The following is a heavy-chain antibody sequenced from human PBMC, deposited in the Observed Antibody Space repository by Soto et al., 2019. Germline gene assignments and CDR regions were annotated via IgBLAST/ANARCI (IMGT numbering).Heavy chain of an antibody. CDR3: ERRNVNTAMVYWYFDL. J-gene: IGHJ2*01. CDR1: GFSLDTSGVS. CDR2: IYWDDDK. D-gene: IGHD5-18*01. Sequence: QITLTESGPTLVKPTQTLTLTCTFSGFSLDTSGVSVSWIRQSPGKALEWLALIYWDDDKRYSPSLKNRLTITKDTSKNQVVLTMTNMDPVDTGTYYCERRNVNTAMVYWYFDLWGRCTLVTVSS. V-gene: IGHV2-5*02.